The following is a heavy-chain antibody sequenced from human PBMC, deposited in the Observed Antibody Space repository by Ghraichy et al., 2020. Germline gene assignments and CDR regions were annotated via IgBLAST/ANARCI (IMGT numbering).Heavy chain of an antibody. Sequence: GGSLRLSCAASGFTFSSYAMHWVRQAPGKGLEWVAVISYDGSNKYYADSVKGRFTISRDNSKNTLYLQMNSLRAEDTAVYYCARDIGDGAGVFDYWGQGTLVTVSS. CDR1: GFTFSSYA. V-gene: IGHV3-30-3*01. D-gene: IGHD5-24*01. CDR3: ARDIGDGAGVFDY. CDR2: ISYDGSNK. J-gene: IGHJ4*02.